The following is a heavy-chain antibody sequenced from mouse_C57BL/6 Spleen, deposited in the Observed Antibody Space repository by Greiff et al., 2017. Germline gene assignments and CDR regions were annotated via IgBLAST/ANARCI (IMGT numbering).Heavy chain of an antibody. CDR1: GYTFTSYG. V-gene: IGHV1-81*01. J-gene: IGHJ4*01. CDR2: IYPSNGNT. Sequence: QVQLQQSGAELARPGASVKLSCKASGYTFTSYGISWVKQRTGQGLEWIGEIYPSNGNTNYNEKFKGKATLTADKSSSTAYMELRSLTSEDSAVYFCARDPWPYAMDYWGQGTSVTVSS. CDR3: ARDPWPYAMDY.